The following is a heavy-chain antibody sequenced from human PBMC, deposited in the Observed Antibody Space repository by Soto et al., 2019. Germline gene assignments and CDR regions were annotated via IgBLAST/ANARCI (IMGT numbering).Heavy chain of an antibody. V-gene: IGHV3-74*01. CDR3: ARGAGSAYYVDS. J-gene: IGHJ4*02. CDR1: GFTFSSYW. D-gene: IGHD3-22*01. CDR2: INFYGSTT. Sequence: EVQLVESGGGLVQPGGSLRLSCAASGFTFSSYWMHWVRQAPGKGLVWVSRINFYGSTTNYADFVKGQFTISRDNAKNTVYLQMNSLRAEDTALYYCARGAGSAYYVDSWGQGTLVTVSS.